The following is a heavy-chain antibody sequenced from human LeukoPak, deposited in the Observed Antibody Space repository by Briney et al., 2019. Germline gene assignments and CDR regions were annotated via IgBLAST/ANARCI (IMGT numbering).Heavy chain of an antibody. CDR1: GFTFDDYG. V-gene: IGHV3-20*04. D-gene: IGHD6-6*01. CDR2: INWNGGST. Sequence: GGSLRLSCAASGFTFDDYGMSWVRQAPGKGLEWVSGINWNGGSTGYADSVKGRFTISRDNAKNSLYLQMNSLRAEDTAVYYCARDHLAPYFASYSSSSGTFDNWGQGTLVTVSS. CDR3: ARDHLAPYFASYSSSSGTFDN. J-gene: IGHJ4*02.